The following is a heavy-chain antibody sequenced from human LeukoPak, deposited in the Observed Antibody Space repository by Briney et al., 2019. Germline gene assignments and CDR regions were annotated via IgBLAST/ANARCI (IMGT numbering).Heavy chain of an antibody. J-gene: IGHJ4*02. CDR3: VRTFYDTKIPWD. CDR2: IFYSGST. Sequence: SETLSLTCTVSGGSISTSSYYWGWVRQPPGKGLEWIGNIFYSGSTYYSPSLKSRVTISLDTSRNQFSLKLSSVTAADTAVYFCVRTFYDTKIPWDWGQGTLVTVSS. V-gene: IGHV4-39*07. CDR1: GGSISTSSYY. D-gene: IGHD3-9*01.